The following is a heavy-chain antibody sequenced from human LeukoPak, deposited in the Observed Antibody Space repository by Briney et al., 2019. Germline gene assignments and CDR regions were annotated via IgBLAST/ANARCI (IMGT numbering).Heavy chain of an antibody. J-gene: IGHJ4*02. CDR1: GGSISSGAYC. D-gene: IGHD3-22*01. Sequence: SETLSLTCTVSGGSISSGAYCWSWIRPHPGKGLEWIGYIYSSGSTDYNPSLKSRVTISVDTSKNLFSLKLSSVTAADTAVYYCARVGLNYYDRYFDYWGQGTLVTVSS. CDR2: IYSSGST. V-gene: IGHV4-31*03. CDR3: ARVGLNYYDRYFDY.